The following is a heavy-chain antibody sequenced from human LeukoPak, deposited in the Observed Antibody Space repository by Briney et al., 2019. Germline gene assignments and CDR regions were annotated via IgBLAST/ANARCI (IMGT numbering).Heavy chain of an antibody. Sequence: GSSVKVSCKASGGTFSSYAISWVRQAPGQGLEWMGWINPNSGGTDYAQNFQDRVTVTRDTSITTAYMELSRLRSDDTAVYYCVRGGALYYDFWDWGQGTLVTVSS. D-gene: IGHD3-3*01. J-gene: IGHJ4*02. CDR1: GGTFSSYA. V-gene: IGHV1-2*02. CDR3: VRGGALYYDFWD. CDR2: INPNSGGT.